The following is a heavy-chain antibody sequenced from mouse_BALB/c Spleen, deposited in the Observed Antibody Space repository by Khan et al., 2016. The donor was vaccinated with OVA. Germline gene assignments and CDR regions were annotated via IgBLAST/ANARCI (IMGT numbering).Heavy chain of an antibody. CDR2: IYPFNDGT. CDR1: AYTFTSSV. V-gene: IGHV1S136*01. D-gene: IGHD2-14*01. J-gene: IGHJ2*01. CDR3: ARNYRYDVYFDS. Sequence: VQLQQSGPELVKPGASVKMSCTASAYTFTSSVIHWVRQKSGQGLDWIGYIYPFNDGTKYNEKFEGKATLTSDKSSSTAYMELSSLTSEDSAVYYCARNYRYDVYFDSWGQGTTLTVSS.